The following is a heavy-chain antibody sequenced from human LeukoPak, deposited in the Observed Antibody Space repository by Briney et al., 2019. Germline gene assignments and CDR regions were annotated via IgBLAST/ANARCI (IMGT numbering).Heavy chain of an antibody. V-gene: IGHV3-48*03. CDR3: ARGYQLLYY. J-gene: IGHJ4*02. CDR2: ISSSGSSI. CDR1: GFTFSSYE. D-gene: IGHD2-2*01. Sequence: QPGGSLRLSCAASGFTFSSYEMNWVRQAPGKGLEWVSYISSSGSSINYADSVKGRFTISRDNAKNSLYLQMNSLRAEDTAVYYCARGYQLLYYWGQGTLVPVSS.